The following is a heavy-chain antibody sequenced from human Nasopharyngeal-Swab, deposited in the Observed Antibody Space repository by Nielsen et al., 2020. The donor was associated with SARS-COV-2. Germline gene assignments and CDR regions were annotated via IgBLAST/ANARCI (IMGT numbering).Heavy chain of an antibody. J-gene: IGHJ4*02. Sequence: VRQAPGKGLEWGSSISSSSSYVYYADSGKGRFTISRDNAKNSLYLQMNSLRAEETAVYYCARDKSVRNWGQGTLVTVSS. V-gene: IGHV3-21*01. CDR3: ARDKSVRN. D-gene: IGHD3-22*01. CDR2: ISSSSSYV.